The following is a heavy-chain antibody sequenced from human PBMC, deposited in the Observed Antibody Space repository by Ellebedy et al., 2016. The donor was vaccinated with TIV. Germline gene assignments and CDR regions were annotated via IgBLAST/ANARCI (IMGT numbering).Heavy chain of an antibody. CDR1: GYTFTNYA. CDR3: ARAQITMVRGIKGYYYYGMDV. V-gene: IGHV1-18*01. J-gene: IGHJ6*02. CDR2: ISTYNGNT. Sequence: AASVKVSCKASGYTFTNYAMHWVRQAPGQGLEWMGWISTYNGNTNYAQKLQGRVTMTTDTSTSTAYMELRSLRSDDTAVYYCARAQITMVRGIKGYYYYGMDVWGPGTTVTVSS. D-gene: IGHD3-10*01.